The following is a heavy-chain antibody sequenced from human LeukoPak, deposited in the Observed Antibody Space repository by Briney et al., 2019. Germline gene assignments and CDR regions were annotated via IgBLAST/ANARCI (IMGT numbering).Heavy chain of an antibody. J-gene: IGHJ3*02. D-gene: IGHD3-22*01. CDR1: GFTFSDYY. CDR3: ARTAYYYDSSGYDDAFDI. V-gene: IGHV3-11*01. Sequence: GGSLRLSCVASGFTFSDYYMSWIRQAPGKGLEWVSHISSRGTITYYADSVKGRFTTSRDNAKNSLCLQTNSLRAEDTAVYYCARTAYYYDSSGYDDAFDIWGQGTMVTVPS. CDR2: ISSRGTIT.